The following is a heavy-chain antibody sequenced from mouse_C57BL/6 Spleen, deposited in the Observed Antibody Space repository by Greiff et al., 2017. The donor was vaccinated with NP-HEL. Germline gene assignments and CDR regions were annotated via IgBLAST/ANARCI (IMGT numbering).Heavy chain of an antibody. V-gene: IGHV5-4*01. CDR2: ISDGGSYT. CDR1: GFTFSSYA. J-gene: IGHJ1*03. D-gene: IGHD1-1*01. Sequence: EVQVVESGGGLVKPGGSLKLSCAASGFTFSSYAMSWVRQTPEKRLEWVATISDGGSYTYYPDNVKGRFTISRDNAKNNLYLQMSHLKSEDTAMYYCASLYGSSPYFDVWGTGTTVTVSS. CDR3: ASLYGSSPYFDV.